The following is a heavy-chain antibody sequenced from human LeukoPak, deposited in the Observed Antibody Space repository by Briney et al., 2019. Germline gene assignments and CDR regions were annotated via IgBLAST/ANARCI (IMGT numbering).Heavy chain of an antibody. J-gene: IGHJ5*02. CDR3: ASDIYTNLFDP. V-gene: IGHV7-4-1*02. CDR2: INTNTGNP. D-gene: IGHD3-3*02. Sequence: ASVKVSCKASGYTFTSYAMNWVRQAPGQGLEWMGWINTNTGNPTYAQGFTGRFVFSLDTTVSTAYLQISSLKAEDTAVYYCASDIYTNLFDPWGQGTLVTVSS. CDR1: GYTFTSYA.